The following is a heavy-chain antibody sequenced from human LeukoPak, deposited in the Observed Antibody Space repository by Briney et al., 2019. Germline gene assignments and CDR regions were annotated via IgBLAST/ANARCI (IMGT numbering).Heavy chain of an antibody. J-gene: IGHJ6*02. CDR2: FDPEDGET. D-gene: IGHD3-22*01. Sequence: ASVKVSCKVSGYTLTELSRHWVRQAPGKGLEWMGGFDPEDGETIYAQKFQGRVTMTEDTSTDTAYMELSSLRSEDTAVYYCANGMQTYSSGYSHGMDVWGQGTTVTVSS. V-gene: IGHV1-24*01. CDR3: ANGMQTYSSGYSHGMDV. CDR1: GYTLTELS.